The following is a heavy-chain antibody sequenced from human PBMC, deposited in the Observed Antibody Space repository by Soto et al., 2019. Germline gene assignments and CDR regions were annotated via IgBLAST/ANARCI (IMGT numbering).Heavy chain of an antibody. CDR3: ARNIETVAGTGCFDY. Sequence: QVQLVQFGAEVKKPGGSVNVSCKASGYTFTSYYMHWVRQAPGQGLEWMGIINPSGGSTSYAQKFQGRVTMTRDTSTSTVYMELSSLRSEDTAVYYCARNIETVAGTGCFDYWGQGTLVTVSS. CDR1: GYTFTSYY. CDR2: INPSGGST. J-gene: IGHJ4*02. V-gene: IGHV1-46*01. D-gene: IGHD6-19*01.